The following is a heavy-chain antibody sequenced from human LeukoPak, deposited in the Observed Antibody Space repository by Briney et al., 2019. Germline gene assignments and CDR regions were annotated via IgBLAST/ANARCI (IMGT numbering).Heavy chain of an antibody. CDR1: GFTVSSNY. CDR3: ASAGNDYAFSR. D-gene: IGHD4-17*01. CDR2: IYSGGST. Sequence: GGSLRLSCAASGFTVSSNYMSWVRQAPGKGLEWVSVIYSGGSTYYADSVKGRFTISRDNSKNTLYLQMNSLRAEDTAVYYCASAGNDYAFSRWGQGTLVTVSS. J-gene: IGHJ4*02. V-gene: IGHV3-53*01.